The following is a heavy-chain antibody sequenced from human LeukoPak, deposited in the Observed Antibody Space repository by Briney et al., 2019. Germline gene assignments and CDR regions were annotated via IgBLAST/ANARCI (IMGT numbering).Heavy chain of an antibody. D-gene: IGHD2-2*02. V-gene: IGHV1-69*05. J-gene: IGHJ3*02. CDR1: GGTFSSYA. CDR3: ARGGYCSSTSCYTSYDAFDI. CDR2: IIPIFGTA. Sequence: SVKVSCKASGGTFSSYAISWVRQAPGQGLEWMGGIIPIFGTANYAQKFQGRVTMTRNTSISTAYMELSSLRSEDTAVYYCARGGYCSSTSCYTSYDAFDIWGQGTMVTVSS.